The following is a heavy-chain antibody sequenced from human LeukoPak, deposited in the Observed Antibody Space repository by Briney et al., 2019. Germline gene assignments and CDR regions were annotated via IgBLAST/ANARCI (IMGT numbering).Heavy chain of an antibody. CDR1: RFTFSYYW. CDR2: MKQDGSEK. J-gene: IGHJ4*02. D-gene: IGHD2-2*02. CDR3: ARGNYYCSGTSCYTFLDY. Sequence: GGSLRLSCAASRFTFSYYWMNWVRQAPGKGLEWVANMKQDGSEKYYVDSVKGRFTISRDNAKNSLYLQLNSLRAEDTAVYYCARGNYYCSGTSCYTFLDYWGQGTLVTVSS. V-gene: IGHV3-7*01.